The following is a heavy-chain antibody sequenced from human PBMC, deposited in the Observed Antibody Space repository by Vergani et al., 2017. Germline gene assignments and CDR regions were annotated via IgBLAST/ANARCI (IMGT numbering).Heavy chain of an antibody. J-gene: IGHJ6*03. Sequence: QLHLQESGSGLVKPSQTLSLTCAVSGDSITNGGFSWNWIRQPPGKGPEWIGYIFPSGNSAYNPSLKNRVSISLDKSKNQFSLWVNSVTAADTAVYFCARASLRALVGYYYYMDVWGKGKTVVVSS. V-gene: IGHV4-30-2*01. CDR3: ARASLRALVGYYYYMDV. CDR2: IFPSGNS. D-gene: IGHD3-16*02. CDR1: GDSITNGGFS.